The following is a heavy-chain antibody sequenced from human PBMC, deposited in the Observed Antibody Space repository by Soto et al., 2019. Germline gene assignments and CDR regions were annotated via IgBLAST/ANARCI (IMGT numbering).Heavy chain of an antibody. Sequence: GVLRLSCAASGFTFREYGMSWVRQAPGKGLEWVSSISGPGGTIYYADSVEGRFTISRDNSKDTLYLQMNSLRAEDTAVYYCSKDRALAVADWLDPWGQGTLVTVSS. J-gene: IGHJ5*02. CDR2: ISGPGGTI. CDR3: SKDRALAVADWLDP. CDR1: GFTFREYG. D-gene: IGHD6-19*01. V-gene: IGHV3-23*01.